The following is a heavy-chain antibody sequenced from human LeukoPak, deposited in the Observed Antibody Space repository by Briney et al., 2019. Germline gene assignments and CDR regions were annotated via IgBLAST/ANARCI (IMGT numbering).Heavy chain of an antibody. CDR2: ISSSGSTI. CDR1: GFTFSDYY. V-gene: IGHV3-11*01. J-gene: IGHJ4*02. D-gene: IGHD3-10*01. CDR3: ARDFGSGLYYFDY. Sequence: GGSLRLSCAASGFTFSDYYMSWIRQAPGKGLEWVSYISSSGSTIYYTDSVKGRFTISRDNAKNSLYLQMNSLRAEDTAVYYCARDFGSGLYYFDYWGQGTLVTVSS.